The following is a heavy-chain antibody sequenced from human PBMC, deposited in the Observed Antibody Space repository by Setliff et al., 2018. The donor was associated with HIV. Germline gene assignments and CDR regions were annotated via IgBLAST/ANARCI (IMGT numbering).Heavy chain of an antibody. V-gene: IGHV4-31*03. CDR1: GVTSGDYY. CDR3: ARVPRITTLRNAFDI. CDR2: IYSSGTK. Sequence: PSETLSLTCTFSGVTSGDYYWTWIRQHPVKGLEWIGYIYSSGTKYYNPSLKSRLAISLDTSKNQFSLKLSSVTAADTAIYYCARVPRITTLRNAFDIWGQGTMVTVSS. J-gene: IGHJ3*02. D-gene: IGHD3-3*01.